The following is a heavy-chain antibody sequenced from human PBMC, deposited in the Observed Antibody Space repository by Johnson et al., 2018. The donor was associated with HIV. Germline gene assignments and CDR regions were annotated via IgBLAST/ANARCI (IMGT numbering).Heavy chain of an antibody. D-gene: IGHD3-22*01. J-gene: IGHJ3*01. Sequence: VQLVESGGGLVQPGGSLRLSCSASGFAVSDSFMNWVRLPPGKGLEWVSVMFRVGSTFHRDSVKGRFSISRDSSKNTLFLQMNNLRAEDTALYYCGGFRESDALDVWGKGTMVTVSS. CDR3: GGFRESDALDV. V-gene: IGHV3-66*01. CDR2: MFRVGST. CDR1: GFAVSDSF.